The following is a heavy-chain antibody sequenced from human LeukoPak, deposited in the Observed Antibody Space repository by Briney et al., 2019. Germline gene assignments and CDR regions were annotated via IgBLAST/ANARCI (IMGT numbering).Heavy chain of an antibody. CDR2: ISYSGST. J-gene: IGHJ6*04. CDR1: GDSISSSRHS. D-gene: IGHD2-2*01. Sequence: SEPLSLTCTVSGDSISSSRHSGGWVPQPQRRGLEWIGRISYSGSTYYHPSLKTRVTMSVDTSENQFSLKLSSVTAADSTAYYCVRIYCTSTSCYGDSYYGMDVWGEGSTVTVSS. CDR3: VRIYCTSTSCYGDSYYGMDV. V-gene: IGHV4-39*01.